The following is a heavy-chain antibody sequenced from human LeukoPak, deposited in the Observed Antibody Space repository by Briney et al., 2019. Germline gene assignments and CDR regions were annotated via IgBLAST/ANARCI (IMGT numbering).Heavy chain of an antibody. CDR1: GGSIRSSS. Sequence: PSETLSLTCTVSGGSIRSSSYYWGWIRQPPGKGLEWVSYISSSSSTIYYADSVKGRFTISRDNAKNSLYLQMNSLRDGDTAVYYCARDYYGSGSYFDYWGQGTLVTVSS. V-gene: IGHV3-48*02. CDR3: ARDYYGSGSYFDY. J-gene: IGHJ4*02. CDR2: ISSSSSTI. D-gene: IGHD3-10*01.